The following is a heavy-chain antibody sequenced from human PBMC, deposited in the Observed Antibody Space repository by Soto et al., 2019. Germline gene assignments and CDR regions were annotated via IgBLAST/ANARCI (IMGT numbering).Heavy chain of an antibody. D-gene: IGHD3-22*01. CDR3: VRGFYDGGGYSSAFDY. J-gene: IGHJ4*02. CDR2: VYHSGTT. Sequence: PSETLSLTCTVSGVSITSDYWNWIRQPPGKGLEWIGYVYHSGTTNYNPSLKSRVTISLGTSRNQLSLRLTSVTAADTAVYYCVRGFYDGGGYSSAFDYWGQGILVTVSS. CDR1: GVSITSDY. V-gene: IGHV4-59*01.